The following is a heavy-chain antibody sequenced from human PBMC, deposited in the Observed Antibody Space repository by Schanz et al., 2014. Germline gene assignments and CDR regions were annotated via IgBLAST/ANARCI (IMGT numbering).Heavy chain of an antibody. V-gene: IGHV3-30*03. Sequence: VQLLESGGGLVQPGGSLRLSCAASGFTFSNYAMSWVRQAPGKGLEWVAVISYDGSNKYYADSVKGRFTMSRDNSKNTLYLQMNSLRAEDTAVYYCARDTSYGMDVWGQGTTVTVSS. CDR3: ARDTSYGMDV. CDR2: ISYDGSNK. CDR1: GFTFSNYA. J-gene: IGHJ6*02.